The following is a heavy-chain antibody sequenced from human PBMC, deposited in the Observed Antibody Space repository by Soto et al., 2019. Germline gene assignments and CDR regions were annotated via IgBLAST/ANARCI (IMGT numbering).Heavy chain of an antibody. J-gene: IGHJ5*02. Sequence: SETLSLTCTVPGGSISSYYWSWIRQPPGKALQWIGFIYQSGVTSYNPSLASRVSISLDRSNNQCSLKLKSVTAADTAVYFCAGMPYTSGLRFDPWGPGTLVTVSS. CDR2: IYQSGVT. V-gene: IGHV4-59*06. D-gene: IGHD6-19*01. CDR1: GGSISSYY. CDR3: AGMPYTSGLRFDP.